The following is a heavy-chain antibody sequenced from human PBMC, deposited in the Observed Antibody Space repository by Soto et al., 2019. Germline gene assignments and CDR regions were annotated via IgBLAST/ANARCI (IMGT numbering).Heavy chain of an antibody. CDR3: ARAPKVSGSSQTRPDF. Sequence: SETLSLTCSIYSGSFSGYYWSWIRQPPGKGLEWIGEISQSGNTNYSPSLKSRVSISIDTSKKQFSLNLASVSAADTAVCYCARAPKVSGSSQTRPDFWGQGTLVTVSS. D-gene: IGHD6-6*01. J-gene: IGHJ4*02. V-gene: IGHV4-34*01. CDR1: SGSFSGYY. CDR2: ISQSGNT.